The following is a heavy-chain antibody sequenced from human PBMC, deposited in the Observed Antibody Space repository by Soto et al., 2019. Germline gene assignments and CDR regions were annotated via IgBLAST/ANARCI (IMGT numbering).Heavy chain of an antibody. CDR3: ARQPRILTGYSGHFAY. V-gene: IGHV4-34*01. CDR2: INHSGST. J-gene: IGHJ4*02. D-gene: IGHD3-9*01. CDR1: GGSFSVYY. Sequence: PSETLSLTCAVYGGSFSVYYWSWIRQPPGKGLEWIGEINHSGSTNYNPSLKSRVTISVDTSKNQFSLKVSFVTAADTAVYYCARQPRILTGYSGHFAYWGQGTLVTVSS.